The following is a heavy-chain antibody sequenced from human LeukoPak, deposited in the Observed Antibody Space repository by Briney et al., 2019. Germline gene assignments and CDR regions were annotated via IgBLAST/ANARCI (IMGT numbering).Heavy chain of an antibody. CDR2: INGDGGST. CDR1: GFTFDDYA. J-gene: IGHJ3*02. V-gene: IGHV3-43*02. D-gene: IGHD3-22*01. CDR3: AEDIYDSSVDAFDI. Sequence: GGSLRLSCAASGFTFDDYAMHWVRQAPGKGLEWVSLINGDGGSTYYADSVKGRFTISRDNSKNSLYLQMNSLRTEDTALYYCAEDIYDSSVDAFDIWGQGTMVTVSS.